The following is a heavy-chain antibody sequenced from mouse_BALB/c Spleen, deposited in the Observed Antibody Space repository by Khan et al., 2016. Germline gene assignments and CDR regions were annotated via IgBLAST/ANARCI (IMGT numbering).Heavy chain of an antibody. J-gene: IGHJ3*01. Sequence: VQLQESGPGLVAPSQSLSITCTVSGFSLTNSGVHWVRQPPGKGLDWLGVIWAGGSTDYNSALMSRLSITKDNSQTQAFLTMTCLQAKDTAMYYCARDGQDYDAWFSSWGQGALVTVSA. CDR2: IWAGGST. V-gene: IGHV2-9*02. CDR1: GFSLTNSG. CDR3: ARDGQDYDAWFSS. D-gene: IGHD2-4*01.